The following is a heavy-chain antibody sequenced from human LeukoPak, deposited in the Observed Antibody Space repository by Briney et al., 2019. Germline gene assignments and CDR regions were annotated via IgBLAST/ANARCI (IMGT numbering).Heavy chain of an antibody. J-gene: IGHJ3*02. CDR3: ARQPYTMIVARDAFDI. V-gene: IGHV4-39*01. Sequence: PSETLSLTCTVSGGSISSSSYYWGWIRQPPGKGLEWIGSIYTSGSTNYNPSLKSRVTISVDTSKNQFSLKLSSVTAADTAVYYCARQPYTMIVARDAFDIWGQGTMVTVSS. CDR2: IYTSGST. CDR1: GGSISSSSYY. D-gene: IGHD3-22*01.